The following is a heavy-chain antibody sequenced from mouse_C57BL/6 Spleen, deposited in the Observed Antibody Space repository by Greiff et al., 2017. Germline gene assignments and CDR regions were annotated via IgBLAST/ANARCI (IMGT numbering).Heavy chain of an antibody. CDR1: GYTFTDDY. J-gene: IGHJ4*01. CDR2: INPNNGGT. Sequence: VQLQQSGPELVKPGASVKISCKASGYTFTDDYMNWVKQSHGKSLEWIGDINPNNGGTSYNQKFKGKATLTVDKSSSTAYMELRSLTSEDSAVYYCVDSSGYDAMDYWGQGTSVTVSS. V-gene: IGHV1-26*01. CDR3: VDSSGYDAMDY. D-gene: IGHD3-2*02.